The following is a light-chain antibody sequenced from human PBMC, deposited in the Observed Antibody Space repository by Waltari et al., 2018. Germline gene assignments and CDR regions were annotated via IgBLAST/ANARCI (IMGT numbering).Light chain of an antibody. CDR3: MMLHNYAVV. J-gene: IGLJ3*02. Sequence: QAVLTQPASLSASPGASASLTCTLRSDINVGAYKIYWYQQRPGSPPQFLVRYRADSDHQQCSGVPGRFSGSKDTSANAGILRISGLQSEDEADYYCMMLHNYAVVFGGGTKLTVL. CDR1: SDINVGAYK. CDR2: YRADSDH. V-gene: IGLV5-45*01.